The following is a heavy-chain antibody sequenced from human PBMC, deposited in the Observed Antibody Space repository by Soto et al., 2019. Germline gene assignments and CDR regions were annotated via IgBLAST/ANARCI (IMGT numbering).Heavy chain of an antibody. Sequence: PSETLSLTCAVYGGSFSGYYWSWIRQPPGKGLEWIGEINHSGSTNYNPSLKSRVTISVDTSKNQFSLKPSSVTAADTAVYYCARFRRLVYFVNPYFDYWGQGTLVTVSS. V-gene: IGHV4-34*01. J-gene: IGHJ4*02. CDR2: INHSGST. D-gene: IGHD3-10*02. CDR1: GGSFSGYY. CDR3: ARFRRLVYFVNPYFDY.